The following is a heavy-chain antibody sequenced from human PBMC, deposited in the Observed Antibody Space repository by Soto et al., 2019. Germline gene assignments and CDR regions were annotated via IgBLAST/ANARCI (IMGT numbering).Heavy chain of an antibody. J-gene: IGHJ6*02. CDR3: ARRIEMTTMNTGMDV. CDR2: IHHSGST. V-gene: IGHV4-38-2*01. Sequence: SVTLSLTCDVSGYSITSVHYWGWIRQPPGKGLEWIGIIHHSGSTYYSPSLKSRVTISIGTSRNRFSLKVTSVTAADPAVYYWARRIEMTTMNTGMDVWGQGTTVTVSS. CDR1: GYSITSVHY.